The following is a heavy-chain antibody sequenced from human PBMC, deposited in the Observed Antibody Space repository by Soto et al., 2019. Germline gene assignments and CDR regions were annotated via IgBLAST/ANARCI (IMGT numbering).Heavy chain of an antibody. D-gene: IGHD4-4*01. CDR3: ASLSTAEETSPWFDP. V-gene: IGHV4-61*05. CDR1: GDSISTSTYY. Sequence: SETLSLTCTFCGDSISTSTYYFGWIRQPPGKGLEWIGYIYYSGSTNYKPSLKSRATISLDTSKNQFSLKLGSVTAADTAVYYCASLSTAEETSPWFDPWGQGTLVTVSS. CDR2: IYYSGST. J-gene: IGHJ5*02.